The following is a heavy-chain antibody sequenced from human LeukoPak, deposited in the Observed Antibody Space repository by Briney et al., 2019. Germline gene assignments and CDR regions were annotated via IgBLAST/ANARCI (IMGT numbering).Heavy chain of an antibody. V-gene: IGHV3-11*01. D-gene: IGHD6-19*01. Sequence: GGSLRLSCAASGFTFSDHYMDWVRQAPGMGLEWVSYISSSGSSIYYADSVKGRFTISRDNAKNPLYLRMNSLRAEDTAVYYCAREVGSSGWFDYWGQGTLVTVSP. CDR3: AREVGSSGWFDY. J-gene: IGHJ5*01. CDR1: GFTFSDHY. CDR2: ISSSGSSI.